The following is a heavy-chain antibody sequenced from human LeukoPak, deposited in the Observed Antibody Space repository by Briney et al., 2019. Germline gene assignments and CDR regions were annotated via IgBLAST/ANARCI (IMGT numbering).Heavy chain of an antibody. CDR2: INHSGST. Sequence: SETLSLTCAVYGGSFSGYYWSWIRQPPGKGLEWIGEINHSGSTNYNPSLKSRVTISVDTSKNQFSLKLSSVTAADTAVYYCARVHSSGRLSDYWGQGTLVTVSS. J-gene: IGHJ4*02. D-gene: IGHD3-22*01. V-gene: IGHV4-34*01. CDR3: ARVHSSGRLSDY. CDR1: GGSFSGYY.